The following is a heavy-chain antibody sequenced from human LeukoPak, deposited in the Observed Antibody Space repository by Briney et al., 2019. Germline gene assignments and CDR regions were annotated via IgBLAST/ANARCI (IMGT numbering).Heavy chain of an antibody. CDR1: GYTLTSYA. D-gene: IGHD3-9*01. V-gene: IGHV1-3*01. J-gene: IGHJ4*02. CDR2: INAGNGNT. Sequence: ASVKVSCKASGYTLTSYAMHWVRQAPGQRLEWMGWINAGNGNTKYSQKFQGRVTITRDTSASTAYMELSSLRSEDTAVYYCARDGDDILTGYYYDYWGQGTLVTVSS. CDR3: ARDGDDILTGYYYDY.